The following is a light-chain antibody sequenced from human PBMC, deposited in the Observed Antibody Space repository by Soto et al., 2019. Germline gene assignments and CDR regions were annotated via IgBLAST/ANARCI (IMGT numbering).Light chain of an antibody. J-gene: IGKJ4*01. Sequence: ELLLTQSPATLSFPPVDRATISLRASQSVSSYLAWYQQKPGQANRLLIYDASNRATGIQARFSGSGSGTDFTLTISSLEPEDFAVYYCKQRSNWPPHVGGWTTGDIK. CDR2: DAS. CDR1: QSVSSY. CDR3: KQRSNWPPH. V-gene: IGKV3-11*01.